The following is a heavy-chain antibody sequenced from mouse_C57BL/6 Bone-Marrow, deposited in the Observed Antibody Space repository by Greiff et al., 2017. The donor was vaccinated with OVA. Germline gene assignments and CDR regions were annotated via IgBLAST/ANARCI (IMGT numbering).Heavy chain of an antibody. CDR1: GYTFTSYT. CDR2: IDPTNDYT. V-gene: IGHV1-4*01. J-gene: IGHJ2*01. CDR3: TRGYYFDY. Sequence: QVQLKQSWAELARPGASVKMSCKASGYTFTSYTIHWVKQRPGQGLEWIGYIDPTNDYTNYNQKFKGKATLTADKSSSTAYMQLSSLTSEDSAVYYCTRGYYFDYWGQGTTLTVSS.